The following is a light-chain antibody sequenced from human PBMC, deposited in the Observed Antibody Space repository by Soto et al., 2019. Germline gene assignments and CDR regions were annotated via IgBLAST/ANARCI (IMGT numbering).Light chain of an antibody. CDR3: QQRINWPLT. V-gene: IGKV3-11*01. Sequence: EIVLTQSPVTLSLSLGERATLSCRASQSVTTFLAWYQQKPGQAPRLLIYDASKRATGIPARFSGSGSGTDFTLTSSSLEPEDFAVYYCQQRINWPLTFGGGTKVEIK. J-gene: IGKJ4*01. CDR1: QSVTTF. CDR2: DAS.